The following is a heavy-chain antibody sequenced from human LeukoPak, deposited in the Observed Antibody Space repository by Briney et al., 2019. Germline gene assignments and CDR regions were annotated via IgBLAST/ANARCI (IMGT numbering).Heavy chain of an antibody. CDR3: ARGPTGWFGDNYFDY. D-gene: IGHD3-10*01. CDR2: INPNSGGT. J-gene: IGHJ4*02. V-gene: IGHV1-2*02. Sequence: ASVQVSCKASRYTFTGYYMHWVRQAPGQGLGWMGWINPNSGGTNSAQKFHGRVTMTRDTSISTAYMELSRLRSDDTAVYYCARGPTGWFGDNYFDYWGQGTLVTVSS. CDR1: RYTFTGYY.